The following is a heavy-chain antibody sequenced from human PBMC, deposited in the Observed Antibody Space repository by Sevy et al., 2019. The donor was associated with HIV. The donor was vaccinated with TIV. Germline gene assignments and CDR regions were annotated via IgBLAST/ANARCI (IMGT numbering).Heavy chain of an antibody. V-gene: IGHV3-23*01. CDR1: GFTFSSYA. CDR3: VKAAAGRNFDY. J-gene: IGHJ4*02. Sequence: GGSLRLTCAASGFTFSSYAMSWVRRAPGKGLEWVSAISGSGGSTDYADSVKGRFTISRDNSKNTLYLQMNSLRAEDTAVYYCVKAAAGRNFDYWGQGTLVTVSS. D-gene: IGHD6-13*01. CDR2: ISGSGGST.